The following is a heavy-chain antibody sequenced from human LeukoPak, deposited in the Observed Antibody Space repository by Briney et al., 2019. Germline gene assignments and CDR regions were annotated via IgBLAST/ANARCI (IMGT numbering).Heavy chain of an antibody. V-gene: IGHV4-38-2*02. D-gene: IGHD6-19*01. J-gene: IGHJ4*02. CDR1: GYSISIGYY. Sequence: SETLSLTCTVSGYSISIGYYWGWIRQPPGKGLEWIGSVYHSGSTYYNPSLKSRVTISVDTSKNQFSLKLSSVTAADTAVYYCAKGTSSGWYYFDYWGQGTLVTVSS. CDR2: VYHSGST. CDR3: AKGTSSGWYYFDY.